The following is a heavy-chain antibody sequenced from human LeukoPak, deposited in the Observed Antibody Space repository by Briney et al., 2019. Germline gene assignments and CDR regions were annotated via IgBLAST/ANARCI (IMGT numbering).Heavy chain of an antibody. V-gene: IGHV3-21*01. CDR3: ARPATGYCSSAGCHWDS. CDR1: GFTFSTHG. J-gene: IGHJ4*02. Sequence: GGSLRLSCAASGFTFSTHGMYWVRQAPGKGLEWVSSISASSNFIHYAESVRGRFTISRDNAKNSLYLQMNSLGAQDTAVYYCARPATGYCSSAGCHWDSWGQGTLVTVSS. D-gene: IGHD2-2*01. CDR2: ISASSNFI.